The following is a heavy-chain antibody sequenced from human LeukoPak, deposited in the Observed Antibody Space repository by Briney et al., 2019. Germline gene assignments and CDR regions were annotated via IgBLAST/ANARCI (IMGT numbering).Heavy chain of an antibody. V-gene: IGHV1-2*02. CDR2: INPNSGGT. CDR1: GYTFTGYY. D-gene: IGHD3-10*01. J-gene: IGHJ5*02. CDR3: ARGRALLWFGELLSTNWFDP. Sequence: GASVTVSCKASGYTFTGYYMHWVRQAPGQGLEWMGWINPNSGGTNYPQKFQGRVTMTRDTSISTAYMELSRLRSDDTAVYYCARGRALLWFGELLSTNWFDPWGQGTLVTVPS.